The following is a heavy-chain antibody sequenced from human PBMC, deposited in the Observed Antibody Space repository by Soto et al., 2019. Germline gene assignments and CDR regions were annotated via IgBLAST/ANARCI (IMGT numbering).Heavy chain of an antibody. CDR1: GGSISSYY. CDR3: ARVGCSGCSCIKYYYYYGMDV. Sequence: SETLSLTCTVSGGSISSYYWSWIRQPPGKGLEWIGYIYYSGITNYNPSLKSRVTISVDTSKNQFSLKLSSVTAADTAVYYCARVGCSGCSCIKYYYYYGMDVWRQGTTVTVSS. V-gene: IGHV4-59*01. CDR2: IYYSGIT. D-gene: IGHD2-15*01. J-gene: IGHJ6*02.